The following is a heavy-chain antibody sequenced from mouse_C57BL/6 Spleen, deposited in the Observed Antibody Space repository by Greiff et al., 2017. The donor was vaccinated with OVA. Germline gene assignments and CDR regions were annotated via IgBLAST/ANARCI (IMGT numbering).Heavy chain of an antibody. CDR2: ISYDGSN. CDR3: ARALYYDYEYYFDY. V-gene: IGHV3-6*01. D-gene: IGHD2-4*01. J-gene: IGHJ2*01. Sequence: EVKLMESGPGLVKPSQSLSLTCSVTGYSITSGYYWNWIRQFPGNKLEWMGYISYDGSNNYNPSLKNRISITRDTSKNQFFLKLNSVTTEDTATYYCARALYYDYEYYFDYWGQGTTLTVSS. CDR1: GYSITSGYY.